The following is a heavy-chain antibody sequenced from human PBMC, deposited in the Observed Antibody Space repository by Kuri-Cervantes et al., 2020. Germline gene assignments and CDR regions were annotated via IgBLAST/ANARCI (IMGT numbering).Heavy chain of an antibody. CDR1: GGSFSGYY. J-gene: IGHJ4*02. V-gene: IGHV4-34*01. Sequence: SQTLSLTCAVYGGSFSGYYWSWIRQPPGKGLEWIGEINHSGSTNYNPSLKSRVIISVDTSKNQFSLKLSSVTAADTAVYYCARENFWSNYHLFDSWGQGTLVTVSS. D-gene: IGHD3-3*01. CDR3: ARENFWSNYHLFDS. CDR2: INHSGST.